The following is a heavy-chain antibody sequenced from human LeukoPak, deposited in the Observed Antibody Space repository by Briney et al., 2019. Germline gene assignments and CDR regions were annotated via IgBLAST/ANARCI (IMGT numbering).Heavy chain of an antibody. V-gene: IGHV4-59*01. CDR3: ARAPERWYSYGSYTYYYMDV. CDR1: GGSISSYY. J-gene: IGHJ6*03. CDR2: ISYSGST. Sequence: SETLSLTCTVSGGSISSYYWNWIRQPPGKGLEWIGSISYSGSTNYNPSLESRVTISVDTSKNQISLKLSSVTAADTTVYYCARAPERWYSYGSYTYYYMDVWGKGTTVTVSS. D-gene: IGHD5-18*01.